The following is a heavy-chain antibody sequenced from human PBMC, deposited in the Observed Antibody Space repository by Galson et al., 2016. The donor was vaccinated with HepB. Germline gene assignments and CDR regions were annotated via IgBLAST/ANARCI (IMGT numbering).Heavy chain of an antibody. J-gene: IGHJ4*02. V-gene: IGHV4-59*01. CDR3: ARNGGSSWQYHFDY. CDR2: IYNSEYT. CDR1: GGSITGYY. Sequence: SETLSLTCTLSGGSITGYYWSWIRQPPGKGLEWIGYIYNSEYTKYNPSLKSRVTISPDTSKNQFSLRLSSVTAADSAVYYCARNGGSSWQYHFDYWGQGNLVTVSS. D-gene: IGHD6-13*01.